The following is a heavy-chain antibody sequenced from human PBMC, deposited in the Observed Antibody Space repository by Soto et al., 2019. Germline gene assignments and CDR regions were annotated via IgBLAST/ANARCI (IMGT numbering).Heavy chain of an antibody. J-gene: IGHJ6*02. D-gene: IGHD5-18*01. V-gene: IGHV3-43*01. CDR3: AKGLSYSYGPTHYYYYYGMDV. CDR2: ISWDGGST. Sequence: EVQLVESGGVVVQPGGSLRLSCAASGFTFDDYTMHWVRQAPGKGLEWVSLISWDGGSTYYADSVKGRFTISRDNSKNSLYLQMNSLRTEDTALYYCAKGLSYSYGPTHYYYYYGMDVWGQGTTVTVSS. CDR1: GFTFDDYT.